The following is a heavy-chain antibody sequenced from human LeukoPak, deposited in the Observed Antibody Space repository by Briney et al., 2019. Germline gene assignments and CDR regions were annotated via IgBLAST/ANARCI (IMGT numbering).Heavy chain of an antibody. Sequence: GGSLRLSCAASGFTFSSYWMSWVRQAPGKGLEWVDNIKQDGSEKQYVDSVKGRFAISRDNAENSLYLQMNSLKAEDTAVYYCARQGLYDSSDFWTFQHWGQGTLVTVSS. J-gene: IGHJ1*01. CDR2: IKQDGSEK. CDR1: GFTFSSYW. CDR3: ARQGLYDSSDFWTFQH. D-gene: IGHD3/OR15-3a*01. V-gene: IGHV3-7*02.